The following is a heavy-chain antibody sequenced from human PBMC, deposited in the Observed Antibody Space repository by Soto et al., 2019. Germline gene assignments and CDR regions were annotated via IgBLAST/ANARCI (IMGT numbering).Heavy chain of an antibody. Sequence: SETLSLTCSFSGDSVTSYYLTWIRQSPEKGLEWFGYMHYTRFSHYNPSLNSRLTISVDRSKNQFTLQLTSVTVANTAVYYCATSYGNALYTYWGQGTQVTVSS. CDR3: ATSYGNALYTY. CDR1: GDSVTSYY. V-gene: IGHV4-59*02. CDR2: MHYTRFS. J-gene: IGHJ4*02. D-gene: IGHD2-8*01.